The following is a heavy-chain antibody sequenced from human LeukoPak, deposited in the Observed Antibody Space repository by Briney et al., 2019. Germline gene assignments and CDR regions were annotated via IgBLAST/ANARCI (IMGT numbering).Heavy chain of an antibody. J-gene: IGHJ6*02. CDR1: GYTLTELS. Sequence: ASVKVSCKVSGYTLTELSMHWVRQAPGKGLEWMGGLDPEDGETIYAQKFQGRVTMTEDTSTDTAYMELSSLRSEDTAVYYCATFTGYCSGGSCFRYGMDVWGQGTTVTVSS. CDR3: ATFTGYCSGGSCFRYGMDV. D-gene: IGHD2-15*01. CDR2: LDPEDGET. V-gene: IGHV1-24*01.